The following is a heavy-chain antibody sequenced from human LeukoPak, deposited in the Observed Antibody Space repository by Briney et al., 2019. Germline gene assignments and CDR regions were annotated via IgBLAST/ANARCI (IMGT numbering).Heavy chain of an antibody. CDR3: ASTPLYYDILTGYYTATFDP. J-gene: IGHJ5*02. Sequence: EASVKVSCKASGDTFTGYYMHWVRQAPGQGLEWMGRINPNSGGTNYAQKFQGRVTMTRDTSISTAYMELSRLRSDDTAVYYCASTPLYYDILTGYYTATFDPWGQGTLVTVSS. V-gene: IGHV1-2*06. CDR2: INPNSGGT. CDR1: GDTFTGYY. D-gene: IGHD3-9*01.